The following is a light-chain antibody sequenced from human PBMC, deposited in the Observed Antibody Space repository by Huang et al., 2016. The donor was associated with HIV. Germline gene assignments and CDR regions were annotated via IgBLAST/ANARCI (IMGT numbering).Light chain of an antibody. V-gene: IGKV2-30*02. CDR2: KVS. CDR1: QALTHSDGSTY. J-gene: IGKJ1*01. Sequence: DVVMTQSPLSLPVTPGQPASISCKSSQALTHSDGSTYLNWFHHRPGQSPRRLMYKVSNRDSGVPDRFSGSGSGTNVTLKINKVGAEDVGVYFCNQGTHWPPTFGQGTKVEI. CDR3: NQGTHWPPT.